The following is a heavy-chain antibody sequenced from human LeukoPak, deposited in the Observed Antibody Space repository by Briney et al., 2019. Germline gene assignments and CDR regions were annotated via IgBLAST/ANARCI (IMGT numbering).Heavy chain of an antibody. CDR3: ARVNHVYCSTAACFRAGWFDP. V-gene: IGHV4-30-4*01. Sequence: NPSQTLSLICIVSGGSIGRGDYFWTWLRQPPGKGLEWIRYISYSGSAHYNPSLKSRLTISIDRSKTQFSLSLTSVTTADTAVYYCARVNHVYCSTAACFRAGWFDPWGQGTLVTVS. J-gene: IGHJ5*02. CDR2: ISYSGSA. D-gene: IGHD2-15*01. CDR1: GGSIGRGDYF.